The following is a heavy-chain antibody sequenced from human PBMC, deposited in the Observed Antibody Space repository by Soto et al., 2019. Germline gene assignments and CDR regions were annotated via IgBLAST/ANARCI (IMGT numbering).Heavy chain of an antibody. CDR3: ARDKGGAALKGSGMDV. D-gene: IGHD2-8*01. CDR1: GGSIGSRDYY. Sequence: QVQMPQSGPGLVKPSQTLSLKCSVSGGSIGSRDYYWSWIRQHPEKGLEWIGSIYYNGNTDYNPSLRGRPTISLDASMNEFSLKLTSVTAADTAVYYCARDKGGAALKGSGMDVWGQGTTVTVS. V-gene: IGHV4-31*02. J-gene: IGHJ6*02. CDR2: IYYNGNT.